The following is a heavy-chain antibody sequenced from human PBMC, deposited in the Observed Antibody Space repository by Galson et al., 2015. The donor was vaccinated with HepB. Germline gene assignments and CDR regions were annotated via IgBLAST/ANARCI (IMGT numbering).Heavy chain of an antibody. J-gene: IGHJ4*02. D-gene: IGHD1-14*01. CDR2: INQDGSEK. Sequence: SLRLSCAASGFTFSSDWMSWVRQSPGKGLEWVANINQDGSEKYYVDSVKGRLTISRDNAKNSLYLQMNSLRAEDTGVYYCARTIDRTVDYWGQGTLVTVSS. CDR1: GFTFSSDW. V-gene: IGHV3-7*01. CDR3: ARTIDRTVDY.